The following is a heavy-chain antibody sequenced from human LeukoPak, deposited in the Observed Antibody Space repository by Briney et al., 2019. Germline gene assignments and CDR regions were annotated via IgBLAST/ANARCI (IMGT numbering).Heavy chain of an antibody. CDR1: GGSFSGYY. J-gene: IGHJ4*02. CDR3: ARGSGWAFDY. V-gene: IGHV4-34*01. D-gene: IGHD6-19*01. CDR2: INHSGST. Sequence: SETLSLTCAVYGGSFSGYYWSWIRQPPGKGPEWIGEINHSGSTNYNPSLKSRVTISVDTSKNQFSLKLSSVTAADTAVYYCARGSGWAFDYWGQGTLVTVSS.